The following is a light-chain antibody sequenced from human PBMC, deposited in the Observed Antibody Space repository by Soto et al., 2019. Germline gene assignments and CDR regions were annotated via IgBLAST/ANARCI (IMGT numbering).Light chain of an antibody. J-gene: IGLJ1*01. CDR2: DVN. CDR1: SSDIGAYNY. Sequence: QSVLTQPRSVSGSPGQSVTISCTGTSSDIGAYNYVSWYQQHPCKVPKLMLYDVNKRPSGVPDRFSGSKSGNTASLTISWLQADDEADYYCCSYAGAYIYVFTTGTKVTVL. V-gene: IGLV2-11*01. CDR3: CSYAGAYIYV.